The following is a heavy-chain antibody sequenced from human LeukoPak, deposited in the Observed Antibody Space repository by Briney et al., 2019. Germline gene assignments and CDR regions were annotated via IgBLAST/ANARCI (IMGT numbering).Heavy chain of an antibody. CDR2: IYYSGST. Sequence: SETLSLTCTVSGGSISSYYWSWIRQPPGKGLEWIGYIYYSGSTNYNPSLKSRVTISVDTSKNQFSLKLSSVTAADTAVYYCARFWSGYEQRIDYWGPGTLVTVSS. CDR1: GGSISSYY. V-gene: IGHV4-59*01. D-gene: IGHD3-3*01. CDR3: ARFWSGYEQRIDY. J-gene: IGHJ4*02.